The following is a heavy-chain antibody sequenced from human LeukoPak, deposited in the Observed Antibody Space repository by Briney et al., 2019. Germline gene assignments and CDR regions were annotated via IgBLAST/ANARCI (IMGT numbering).Heavy chain of an antibody. CDR1: GYTFTNYY. CDR3: ARVYCSGGRCYDSGGDY. CDR2: INPSGGST. Sequence: VASVKVSCKASGYTFTNYYMHWVRQAPGQGLEWVGIINPSGGSTSYARKFKGRVTVTRDTSTSTVYMELRSLRSEDTAVYYCARVYCSGGRCYDSGGDYWCQGTLVTVSS. V-gene: IGHV1-46*01. J-gene: IGHJ4*02. D-gene: IGHD2-15*01.